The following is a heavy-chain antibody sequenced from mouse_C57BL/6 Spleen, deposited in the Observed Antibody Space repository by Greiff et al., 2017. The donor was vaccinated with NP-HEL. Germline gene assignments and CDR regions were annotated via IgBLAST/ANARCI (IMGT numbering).Heavy chain of an antibody. CDR3: APYCNGGSSFGD. J-gene: IGHJ2*01. D-gene: IGHD1-1*01. V-gene: IGHV14-2*01. CDR2: IDPEDGET. CDR1: GFTIKDYY. Sequence: EVQLQQSGAELVKPGASVKLSCTASGFTIKDYYMHWVKQRTEQGLEWIGRIDPEDGETKYAPKFQGRATITADTSSNTAYLQLSSLTSEDTAVYCCAPYCNGGSSFGDWGQGTTLTVSS.